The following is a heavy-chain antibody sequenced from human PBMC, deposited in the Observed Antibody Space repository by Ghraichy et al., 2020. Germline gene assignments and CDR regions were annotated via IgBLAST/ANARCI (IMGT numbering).Heavy chain of an antibody. J-gene: IGHJ6*02. Sequence: SETLSLTCTVSGGSISSYYWSWIRQPPGKGLEWIGYIYYSGSTNYNPSLKSRVTISVDTSKNQFSLKLSSVTAADTAVYYCVRDRGATGYYYYYGMDVWGQGTTVTVSS. CDR1: GGSISSYY. D-gene: IGHD1-26*01. V-gene: IGHV4-59*01. CDR3: VRDRGATGYYYYYGMDV. CDR2: IYYSGST.